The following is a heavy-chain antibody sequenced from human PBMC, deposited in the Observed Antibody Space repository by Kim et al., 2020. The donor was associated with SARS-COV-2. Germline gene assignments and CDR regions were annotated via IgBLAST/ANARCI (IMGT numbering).Heavy chain of an antibody. Sequence: GGSLRLSCAGSGFTFSNAWMNWVRQAPGKGLEWVGRIKSKTDGDTTDYAAPVKGRFTISRDDSKNTLYLQMNRLKTEDTAVYYCTTDIMPYYGMDVWGQG. CDR2: IKSKTDGDTT. CDR3: TTDIMPYYGMDV. CDR1: GFTFSNAW. J-gene: IGHJ6*02. V-gene: IGHV3-15*01. D-gene: IGHD3-16*01.